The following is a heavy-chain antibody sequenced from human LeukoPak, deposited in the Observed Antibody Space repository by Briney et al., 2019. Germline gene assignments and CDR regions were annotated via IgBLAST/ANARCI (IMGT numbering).Heavy chain of an antibody. V-gene: IGHV3-30*02. D-gene: IGHD6-19*01. CDR1: GFTFSGYG. CDR2: VRYDGSNE. Sequence: GGSLRLSCAASGFTFSGYGMNWVRQAPGKGLEWVAFVRYDGSNEYYADSVKGRFAIYRDNSKNTLYLQMISLRAEDTAVYYCAKFLAGVAVAGTDFDYWGQGTLVAVSS. J-gene: IGHJ4*02. CDR3: AKFLAGVAVAGTDFDY.